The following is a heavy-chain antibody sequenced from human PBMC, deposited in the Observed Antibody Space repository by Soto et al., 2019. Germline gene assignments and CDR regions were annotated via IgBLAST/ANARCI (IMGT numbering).Heavy chain of an antibody. D-gene: IGHD2-8*01. J-gene: IGHJ4*02. CDR3: AADATAWQQMVPSDY. Sequence: SVKVSFKASGFTFTSSAFQWVRQARGQRLEWIGWIAVGSGYTNYAQRFQDRVTLTRDMSTATTYMELSRLTSEDTAIYYCAADATAWQQMVPSDYWGQGTLVTVSS. CDR2: IAVGSGYT. V-gene: IGHV1-58*01. CDR1: GFTFTSSA.